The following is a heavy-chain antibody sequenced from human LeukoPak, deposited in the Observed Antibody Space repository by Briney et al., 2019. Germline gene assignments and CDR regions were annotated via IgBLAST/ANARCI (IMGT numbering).Heavy chain of an antibody. CDR3: AKGGPEASAGLSWFDP. J-gene: IGHJ5*02. Sequence: PSETLSLTRTVSGGSISYSYWHWMRQPPGKGLEWIDSGNAKYNPSLKSRVTISVDMSKNQFSLNLSSVTAADTAVYYCAKGGPEASAGLSWFDPWGQGTLVTVSS. V-gene: IGHV4-59*01. CDR2: SGNA. D-gene: IGHD1-14*01. CDR1: GGSISYSY.